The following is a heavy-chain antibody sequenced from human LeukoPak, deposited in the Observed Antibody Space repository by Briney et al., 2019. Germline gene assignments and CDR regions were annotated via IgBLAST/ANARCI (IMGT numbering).Heavy chain of an antibody. D-gene: IGHD3-10*01. V-gene: IGHV4-31*03. CDR3: AREVFGSGSYYFDY. CDR1: GGSIISGGQD. CDR2: IADRGST. J-gene: IGHJ4*02. Sequence: SQTLSLTCTVSGGSIISGGQDWGWIRQRPGKGLEWIVYIADRGSTYYNPSLRSRVTISVATSTHKFSLGLSSVTAADAAVYHCAREVFGSGSYYFDYWGQGTLVTASS.